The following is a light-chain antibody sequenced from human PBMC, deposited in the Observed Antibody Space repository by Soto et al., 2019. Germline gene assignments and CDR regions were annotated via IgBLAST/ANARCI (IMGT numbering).Light chain of an antibody. Sequence: QSVLTQPASVSGSPEQSITISCTGTSSDVGGYNYVSWYQQHPGKAPKFMIYDVSSRPSGVSNRFSGSKSGNTASLTISGLQAEDEADYYCCSYTTSNTRQIVFGTGTKVTVL. CDR2: DVS. J-gene: IGLJ1*01. V-gene: IGLV2-14*03. CDR1: SSDVGGYNY. CDR3: CSYTTSNTRQIV.